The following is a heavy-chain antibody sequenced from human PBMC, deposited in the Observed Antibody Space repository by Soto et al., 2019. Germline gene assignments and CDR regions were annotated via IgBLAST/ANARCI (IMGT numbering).Heavy chain of an antibody. V-gene: IGHV1-8*02. CDR3: ARGHPYYDFWSGYQTPSCYYGMDV. D-gene: IGHD3-3*01. J-gene: IGHJ6*01. CDR2: KNPKIGKT. Sequence: VPMEVSCQDSGYTLTSYYNKWVGKATGQRPEWVGWKNPKIGKTGYAQKFPGRVTMTRNTSISTAYMELSSLRSEDTAVYYCARGHPYYDFWSGYQTPSCYYGMDVWGQGTAVTVSS. CDR1: GYTLTSYY.